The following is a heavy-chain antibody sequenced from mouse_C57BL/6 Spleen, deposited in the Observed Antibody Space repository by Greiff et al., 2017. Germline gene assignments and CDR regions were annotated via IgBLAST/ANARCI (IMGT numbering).Heavy chain of an antibody. V-gene: IGHV5-12*01. D-gene: IGHD2-4*01. CDR1: GFTFSDYY. Sequence: EVMLVESGGGLVQPGGSLKLSCAASGFTFSDYYMYWVRQTPEKRLEWVAYISNGGGSTYYPDTVKGRFTISRDNAKNTLYLQMSRLKSEDTAMYYCARHDYLYAMDYWGQGTSVTVSS. CDR2: ISNGGGST. CDR3: ARHDYLYAMDY. J-gene: IGHJ4*01.